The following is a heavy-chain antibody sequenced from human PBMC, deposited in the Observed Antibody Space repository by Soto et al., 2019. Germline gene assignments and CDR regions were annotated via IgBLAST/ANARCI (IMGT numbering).Heavy chain of an antibody. CDR3: ARDFAQRDTAMVTGGHYYGMDV. CDR1: GGTFSSYA. D-gene: IGHD5-18*01. V-gene: IGHV1-69*13. J-gene: IGHJ6*02. Sequence: SVKVSCKAAGGTFSSYAISWVRQAPGQGLEWMGGIIPIFGTANYAQKFQGRVTITADESTSTAYMELSSLRSEDTAVYYCARDFAQRDTAMVTGGHYYGMDVWGQGTTVTVSS. CDR2: IIPIFGTA.